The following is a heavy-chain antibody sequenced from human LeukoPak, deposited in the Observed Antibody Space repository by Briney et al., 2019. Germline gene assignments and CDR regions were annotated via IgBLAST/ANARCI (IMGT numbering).Heavy chain of an antibody. CDR2: ISSSSAYI. D-gene: IGHD6-13*01. CDR3: VRGGRNRSSAGILDY. Sequence: PGGSLRLSCVASGFTFDNYNINWVRQAPGKGLEWLSCISSSSAYIHYADSVRGRFTISRDNAKNSVYLQMNSLRADDTAVYYCVRGGRNRSSAGILDYWGQGTLVTVSS. J-gene: IGHJ4*02. V-gene: IGHV3-21*06. CDR1: GFTFDNYN.